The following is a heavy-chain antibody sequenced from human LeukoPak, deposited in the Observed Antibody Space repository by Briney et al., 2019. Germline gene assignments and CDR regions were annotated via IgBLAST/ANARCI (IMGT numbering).Heavy chain of an antibody. CDR3: AKHLKGYCSSTSCYSFDY. J-gene: IGHJ4*02. V-gene: IGHV3-23*01. Sequence: GGSLRLSCATSGFTFSGYGMYWVRQAPGKGLEWVSAISGSGGSTYYADSVKGRFTISRDNSKNTLYLQMNSLRAEDTAVYYCAKHLKGYCSSTSCYSFDYWGQGTLVTVSS. CDR2: ISGSGGST. CDR1: GFTFSGYG. D-gene: IGHD2-2*01.